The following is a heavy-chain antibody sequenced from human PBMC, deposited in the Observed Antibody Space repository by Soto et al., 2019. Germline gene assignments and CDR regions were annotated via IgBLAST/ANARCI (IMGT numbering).Heavy chain of an antibody. CDR2: FDPEDGET. CDR3: ATSFGVAAAGTFDY. J-gene: IGHJ4*02. D-gene: IGHD6-13*01. Sequence: GASVKVSCKVSGYTLTELSMHWVRQAPGKGLEWMGGFDPEDGETIYAQKFQGRVTMTEDTSTDTAYMELSSLRSEDTAVYYCATSFGVAAAGTFDYWGQGTLVTVSS. CDR1: GYTLTELS. V-gene: IGHV1-24*01.